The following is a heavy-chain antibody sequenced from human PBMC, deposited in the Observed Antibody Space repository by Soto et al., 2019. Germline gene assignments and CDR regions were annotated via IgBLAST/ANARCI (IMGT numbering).Heavy chain of an antibody. D-gene: IGHD2-2*01. J-gene: IGHJ6*02. CDR1: GGSISSSNW. Sequence: SETLSLTCAVSGGSISSSNWWSWVRQPPGKGLEWIGEIYHSGSTNYNPSLKSRVTISVGKSKNQFSLKLSSVTAADTAVYYCAGPIVVVPAALTPDYYYGMDVWGRGTTVTVSS. V-gene: IGHV4-4*02. CDR3: AGPIVVVPAALTPDYYYGMDV. CDR2: IYHSGST.